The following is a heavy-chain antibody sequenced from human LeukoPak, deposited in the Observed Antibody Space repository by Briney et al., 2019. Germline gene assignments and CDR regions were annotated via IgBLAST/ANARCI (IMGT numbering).Heavy chain of an antibody. CDR2: ISYDGSNK. Sequence: GGSLRLSCTASGFTFGDYVMSWVRQAPGKGLEWVAVISYDGSNKYYADSVKGRFTISRDNSKNTLYLQMNSLRAEDTAVYYCAKDLEWLRFGYFDYWGQGTLVTVSS. CDR3: AKDLEWLRFGYFDY. V-gene: IGHV3-30*04. J-gene: IGHJ4*02. D-gene: IGHD5-12*01. CDR1: GFTFGDYV.